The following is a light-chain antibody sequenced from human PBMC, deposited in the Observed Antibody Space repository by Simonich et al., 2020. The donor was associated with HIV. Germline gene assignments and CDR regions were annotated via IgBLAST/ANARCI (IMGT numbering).Light chain of an antibody. V-gene: IGKV4-1*01. CDR3: QKCGTSPWT. CDR1: QSVLYSSNNKNY. Sequence: DIVMTQSPDSLAVSLGESATINCKYSQSVLYSSNNKNYLAWYQLKPGQPPKLLIYWASSRESVVPARCSGSGSGTDFTLTISSLQAEDVAVYYCQKCGTSPWTFGQGTKVEIK. CDR2: WAS. J-gene: IGKJ1*01.